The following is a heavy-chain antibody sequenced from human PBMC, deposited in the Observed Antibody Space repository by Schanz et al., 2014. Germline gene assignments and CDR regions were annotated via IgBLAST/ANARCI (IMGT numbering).Heavy chain of an antibody. CDR1: GFTFSRHS. CDR2: ITYDGINK. V-gene: IGHV3-30*09. CDR3: AGDWASGRYYSDY. J-gene: IGHJ4*02. D-gene: IGHD1-26*01. Sequence: GEEEEEGGGVVQPGRSLRLSCAASGFTFSRHSLHWVRQAACPCLEWVAAITYDGINKYYAESVKGRFAISRDNSKDTLYLQMNSLRTEDTAVYYCAGDWASGRYYSDYWGQGTLVTVSS.